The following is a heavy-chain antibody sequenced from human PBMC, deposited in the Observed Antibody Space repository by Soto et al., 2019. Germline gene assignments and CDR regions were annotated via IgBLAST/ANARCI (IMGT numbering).Heavy chain of an antibody. Sequence: QVQLMQSGAEVKKPGASVKVSCKTSGYIFTNYAISWLRQAPGQGLEWMGWIGPYNGNTKYAQKFQDRVTMTTDTSAGAAYMELRSLRSDDTAVYYCARDNVVFTGYYFDSWGQGTLVIVSS. CDR3: ARDNVVFTGYYFDS. V-gene: IGHV1-18*01. D-gene: IGHD3-9*01. J-gene: IGHJ4*02. CDR1: GYIFTNYA. CDR2: IGPYNGNT.